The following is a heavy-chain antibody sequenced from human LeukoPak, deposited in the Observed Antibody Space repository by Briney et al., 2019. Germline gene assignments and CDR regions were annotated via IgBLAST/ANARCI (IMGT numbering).Heavy chain of an antibody. CDR2: IYSGGFT. CDR3: AKDMFPYYDILTGYYIADY. Sequence: GGSLRLSCAASGFTISNNYIRWLRQAPGKGLEWVSHIYSGGFTQFADSVKGRFTISRDNSKNTLYLQMNSLRAEDTAVYYCAKDMFPYYDILTGYYIADYWGQGTLVTVSS. CDR1: GFTISNNY. J-gene: IGHJ4*02. V-gene: IGHV3-53*01. D-gene: IGHD3-9*01.